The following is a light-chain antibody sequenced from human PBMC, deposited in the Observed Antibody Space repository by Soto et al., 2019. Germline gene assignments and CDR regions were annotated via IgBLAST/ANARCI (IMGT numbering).Light chain of an antibody. CDR2: SND. Sequence: QSVLTQAPSASGTPGQRVTISCSGSSSNIGSNTVTWYQQVPGTATKLLIYSNDQRPSGVPDRFSGSKSGTSASLAIAGLQSEDEADYYCAAWDDSLNGWVFGGGTKVTVL. J-gene: IGLJ3*02. CDR1: SSNIGSNT. CDR3: AAWDDSLNGWV. V-gene: IGLV1-44*01.